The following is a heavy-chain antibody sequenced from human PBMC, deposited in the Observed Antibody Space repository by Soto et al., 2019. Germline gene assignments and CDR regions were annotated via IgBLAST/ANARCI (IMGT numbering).Heavy chain of an antibody. Sequence: EVHLLVSGGDLVQPGGSLRLSCVASGFTFGRRAMSWVRQAPGEGLEWVSTINDSGGDSKSADSVRGRFAISRDNSKNTLYLQMSSLRAEDSAVYYCARGSQDSYPGSRIFDFWGRGTLVTVSS. J-gene: IGHJ4*02. CDR1: GFTFGRRA. V-gene: IGHV3-23*01. CDR3: ARGSQDSYPGSRIFDF. CDR2: INDSGGDS. D-gene: IGHD3-10*01.